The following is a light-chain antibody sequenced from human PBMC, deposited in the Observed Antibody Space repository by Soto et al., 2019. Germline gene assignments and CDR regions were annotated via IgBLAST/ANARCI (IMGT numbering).Light chain of an antibody. CDR3: AAWDDSLSGVV. CDR1: RSNIGSNY. CDR2: RNN. J-gene: IGLJ2*01. Sequence: QAVVTQPPSASGTPGQRVTISCSGSRSNIGSNYVYWYQQLPGTAPKLLIYRNNQRPSGVPDRFSGAKSGTSASLAISGLRSEDEADYYCAAWDDSLSGVVFGGGTQLTV. V-gene: IGLV1-47*01.